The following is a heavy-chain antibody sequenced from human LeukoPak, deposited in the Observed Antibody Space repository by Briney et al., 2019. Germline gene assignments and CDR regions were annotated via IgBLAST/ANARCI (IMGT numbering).Heavy chain of an antibody. V-gene: IGHV4-59*01. Sequence: SETLSLTCTVSGGSISSYYWSWIRQPPGKGLEWIGYIYYSGSTNYNPSLKSRVTIPVDTSKNQFSLKLSSVTAADTAVYYCASLQLKGDYFDYWGQGTLVTVSS. CDR2: IYYSGST. J-gene: IGHJ4*02. D-gene: IGHD5-18*01. CDR1: GGSISSYY. CDR3: ASLQLKGDYFDY.